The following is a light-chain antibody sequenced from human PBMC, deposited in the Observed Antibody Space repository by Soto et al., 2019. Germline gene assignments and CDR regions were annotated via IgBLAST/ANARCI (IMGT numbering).Light chain of an antibody. J-gene: IGLJ2*01. CDR2: YDA. CDR1: NVGSKT. V-gene: IGLV3-21*04. CDR3: QVWDSVGDHVI. Sequence: SYELTKPPSVSVAPGKTASITCGGHNVGSKTVHWYQHKPGQAPVLVISYDADRPSGITERFSGSNSGDTATLTISRVEAGDEAAYHCQVWDSVGDHVIFGGGTKLTVL.